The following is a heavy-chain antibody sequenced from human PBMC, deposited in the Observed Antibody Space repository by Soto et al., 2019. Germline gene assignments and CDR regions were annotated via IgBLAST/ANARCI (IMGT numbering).Heavy chain of an antibody. D-gene: IGHD6-13*01. J-gene: IGHJ6*02. CDR1: GFTFSSYA. CDR2: ISYDGSNK. Sequence: QVQLVESGGGVVQPGRSLRLSCAASGFTFSSYAMHWVRQAPGKGLEWVAVISYDGSNKYYADSVKGRFTISRDNSKNTLYLQMNSLRAEDTAVYYCARVGGIAAACTWNYYYGMDVWGQGTTVTVSS. CDR3: ARVGGIAAACTWNYYYGMDV. V-gene: IGHV3-30-3*01.